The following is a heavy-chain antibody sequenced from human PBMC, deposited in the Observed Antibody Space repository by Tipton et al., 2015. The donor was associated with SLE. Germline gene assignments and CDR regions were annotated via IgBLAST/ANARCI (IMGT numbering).Heavy chain of an antibody. CDR1: GGSFSGSF. CDR3: ARVDDMLTGIGYWYFDL. CDR2: INHSGST. D-gene: IGHD3-9*01. J-gene: IGHJ2*01. Sequence: TLSLTCVVYGGSFSGSFCSWIPHPPGKGLEWIGEINHSGSTNYNPSLKSRVTISVDTSKNQFSLKLSTVTAADTAVYYCARVDDMLTGIGYWYFDLWGRGTLV. V-gene: IGHV4-34*01.